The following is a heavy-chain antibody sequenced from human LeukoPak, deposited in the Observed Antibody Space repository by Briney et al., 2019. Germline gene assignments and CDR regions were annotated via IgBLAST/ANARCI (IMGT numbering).Heavy chain of an antibody. Sequence: GGFLRLSCAAFGFIFSRYAMSWVRQAPGKGLEWVAFIRYDGSNKYYADSVKGRFTISRDNSKNTLYLQMNSLRAEDTAVYYCAKERGWTAAFDIWGQGTMVTVSS. CDR3: AKERGWTAAFDI. J-gene: IGHJ3*02. CDR1: GFIFSRYA. D-gene: IGHD6-19*01. CDR2: IRYDGSNK. V-gene: IGHV3-30*02.